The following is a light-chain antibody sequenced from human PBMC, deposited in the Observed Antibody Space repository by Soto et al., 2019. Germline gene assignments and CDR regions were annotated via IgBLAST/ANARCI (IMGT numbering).Light chain of an antibody. CDR3: QQYIDVPRT. CDR1: RDIRKY. V-gene: IGKV1-33*01. J-gene: IGKJ1*01. CDR2: EAS. Sequence: DIQMTQSPSSLSASVGDRVTISCQTSRDIRKYLNWYQQKPGKPPQLLTFEASNLETGVPSRVSGRGSATNLSRTISSLQPEDFATYYCQQYIDVPRTFGQGAKVEIK.